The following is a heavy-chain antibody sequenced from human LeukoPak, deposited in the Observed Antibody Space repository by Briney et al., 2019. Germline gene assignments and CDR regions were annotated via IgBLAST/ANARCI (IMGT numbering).Heavy chain of an antibody. Sequence: ASVKVSCKASGYTFTGYYMHWVRQAPGQGLEWMGWINPNSGGTNYAQKFQGRVTMTRDTSISTAYMELTRLRSDDTAVYYCAKITGEPEIYGMDVWGQGTTVTVSS. V-gene: IGHV1-2*02. CDR1: GYTFTGYY. J-gene: IGHJ6*02. CDR3: AKITGEPEIYGMDV. CDR2: INPNSGGT. D-gene: IGHD7-27*01.